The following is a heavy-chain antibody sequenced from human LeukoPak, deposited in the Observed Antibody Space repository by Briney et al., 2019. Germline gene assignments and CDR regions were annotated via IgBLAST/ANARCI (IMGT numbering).Heavy chain of an antibody. CDR2: ISSSGSTI. D-gene: IGHD3-22*01. V-gene: IGHV3-11*04. J-gene: IGHJ4*02. CDR1: GFTFSDYY. CDR3: ARRDSSGYYLDY. Sequence: GRSLRLSCAASGFTFSDYYMSWIRQAPGKGLEWVSYISSSGSTIYYADSVKGRFTISRDNAKNSLYLQMNSLRAEDTVVYYCARRDSSGYYLDYWGQGTLVTVSS.